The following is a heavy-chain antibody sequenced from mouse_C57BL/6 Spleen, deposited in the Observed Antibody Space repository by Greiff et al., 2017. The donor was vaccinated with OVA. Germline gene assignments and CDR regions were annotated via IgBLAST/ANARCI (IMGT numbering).Heavy chain of an antibody. V-gene: IGHV3-6*01. CDR2: ISYDGSN. D-gene: IGHD1-1*01. CDR3: ARDRTVVFDY. Sequence: EVQLQQSGPGLVKPSQSLSLTCSVTGYSITSGYYWNWIRQFPGNKLEWMGYISYDGSNNYNPSLKNRISITRDTSKNQFFLKLNSVTTEDTATYYCARDRTVVFDYWGQGTTLTVSS. J-gene: IGHJ2*01. CDR1: GYSITSGYY.